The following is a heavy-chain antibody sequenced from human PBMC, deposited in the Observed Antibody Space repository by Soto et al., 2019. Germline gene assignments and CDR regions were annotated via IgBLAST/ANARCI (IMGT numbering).Heavy chain of an antibody. CDR3: ARGQWLVLGWFDP. D-gene: IGHD6-19*01. Sequence: QVQLVDSGGGVGQPGRSLRLSCAASGFTFSSYGMHWVRQAPGKGLEWVAVIWYDGSNKYYADSVKGRFTISRDNSKNTLYLQMNSLRAEDTAVYYCARGQWLVLGWFDPWGQGTLVTVSS. V-gene: IGHV3-33*01. CDR2: IWYDGSNK. J-gene: IGHJ5*02. CDR1: GFTFSSYG.